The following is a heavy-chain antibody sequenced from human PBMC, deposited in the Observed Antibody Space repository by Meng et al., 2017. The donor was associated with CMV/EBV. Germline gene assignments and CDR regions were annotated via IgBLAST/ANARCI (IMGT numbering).Heavy chain of an antibody. Sequence: QVQLVQSAAEGKKPGSSVKVSCKTSGGTFSTFAISWVRQAPGEGLEWMVGIIPVFETANYAERFQDRVTITADDSTTTAYMELSSLRADDTALYFCARGGDSWYSDYWGQGTLVTVSS. D-gene: IGHD1-26*01. J-gene: IGHJ4*02. CDR2: IIPVFETA. CDR1: GGTFSTFA. CDR3: ARGGDSWYSDY. V-gene: IGHV1-69*12.